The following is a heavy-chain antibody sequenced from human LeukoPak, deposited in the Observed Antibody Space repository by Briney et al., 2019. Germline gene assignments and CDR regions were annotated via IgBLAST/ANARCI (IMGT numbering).Heavy chain of an antibody. CDR3: ARGDFGRAFDI. CDR1: GYTFTSYD. CDR2: IIPIFGTA. Sequence: ASVKVSCKASGYTFTSYDINWVRQAPGQGLEWMGGIIPIFGTANYAQKFQGRVTITADKSTSTAYMELSSLRSEDTAVYYCARGDFGRAFDIWGQGTMVTVSS. D-gene: IGHD3-16*01. J-gene: IGHJ3*02. V-gene: IGHV1-69*06.